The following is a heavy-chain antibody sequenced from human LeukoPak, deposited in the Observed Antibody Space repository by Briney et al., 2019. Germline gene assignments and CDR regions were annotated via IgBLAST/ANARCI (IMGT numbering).Heavy chain of an antibody. D-gene: IGHD1-26*01. CDR2: IKQDGSEK. CDR3: ATRPWELFFDY. Sequence: GGSLRLSCAASGFTFSSYAMHWVRQAPGKGLEWVANIKQDGSEKYYVDSVKGRFTISRDNAKNSLFLQMNSLRAEDTAVYYCATRPWELFFDYWGQGTLVTVSS. V-gene: IGHV3-7*01. CDR1: GFTFSSYA. J-gene: IGHJ4*02.